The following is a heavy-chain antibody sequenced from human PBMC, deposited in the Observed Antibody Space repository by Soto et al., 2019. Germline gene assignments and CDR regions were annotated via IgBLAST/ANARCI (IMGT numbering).Heavy chain of an antibody. V-gene: IGHV1-69*06. J-gene: IGHJ3*02. Sequence: ASVKVSCKASGGTFSSYAISWVRQAPGQGLEWMGGIIPIFGTANYAQKFQGRLTITADKSTSTAYMELSSLRSEDTAVYYCARGYSSYRGAFDIWGQGTMVTVSS. CDR2: IIPIFGTA. D-gene: IGHD6-6*01. CDR1: GGTFSSYA. CDR3: ARGYSSYRGAFDI.